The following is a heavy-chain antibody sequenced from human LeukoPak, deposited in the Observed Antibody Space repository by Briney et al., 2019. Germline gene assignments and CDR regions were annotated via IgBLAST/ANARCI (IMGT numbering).Heavy chain of an antibody. D-gene: IGHD6-13*01. CDR1: GFTFSSYE. V-gene: IGHV3-48*03. J-gene: IGHJ4*02. CDR3: ARVSYSSSWYIDY. CDR2: FSSSGSTI. Sequence: GGSLRLSCAASGFTFSSYEMICVRQAPGKGLEGVSYFSSSGSTIFYADSVKGRYTISRDNAKNSLYLQMNSLIADDTAVYYCARVSYSSSWYIDYWGQGTLVTVSS.